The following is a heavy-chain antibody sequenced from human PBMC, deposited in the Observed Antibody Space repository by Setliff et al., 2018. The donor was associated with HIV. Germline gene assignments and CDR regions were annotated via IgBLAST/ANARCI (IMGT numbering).Heavy chain of an antibody. Sequence: PSETLSLTCAVSGGSFSGYYWSWIRQPPGKGLEWIGEINQSGGINYNPSLKSRVTISIDTFKNQFSMKLYSVTAADMAVYYCATASGYDLFMGAFDIWGQGTMVTVSS. V-gene: IGHV4-34*01. D-gene: IGHD5-12*01. CDR3: ATASGYDLFMGAFDI. J-gene: IGHJ3*02. CDR2: INQSGGI. CDR1: GGSFSGYY.